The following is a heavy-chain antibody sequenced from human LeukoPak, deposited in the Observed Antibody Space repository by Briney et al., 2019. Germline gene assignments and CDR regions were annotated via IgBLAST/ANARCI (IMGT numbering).Heavy chain of an antibody. CDR2: IKQDGSKK. D-gene: IGHD4-17*01. CDR1: GFPFSSYW. CDR3: TKVGYVDEGIDY. V-gene: IGHV3-7*01. Sequence: GGSLRLSCVASGFPFSSYWMTWVRQAPGKGLEWVANIKQDGSKKSYVDSVKGRFTISRDNAKNSLYLQMNSLRAGDTAIYYCTKVGYVDEGIDYWGQGTLVTVSS. J-gene: IGHJ4*02.